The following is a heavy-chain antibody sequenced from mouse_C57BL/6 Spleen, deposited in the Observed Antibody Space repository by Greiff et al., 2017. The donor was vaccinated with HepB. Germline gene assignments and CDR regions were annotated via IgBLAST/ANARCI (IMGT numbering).Heavy chain of an antibody. CDR3: ARSLYYYGSSYDFDY. J-gene: IGHJ2*01. CDR2: ISDGGSYT. CDR1: GFTFSSYA. Sequence: EVMLVESGGGLVKPGGSLKLSCAASGFTFSSYAMSWVRQTPEKRLEWVATISDGGSYTYYPDNVKGRFTISRDNAKNNLYLQMSHLKSEDTAMYYCARSLYYYGSSYDFDYWGQGTTLTVSS. V-gene: IGHV5-4*03. D-gene: IGHD1-1*01.